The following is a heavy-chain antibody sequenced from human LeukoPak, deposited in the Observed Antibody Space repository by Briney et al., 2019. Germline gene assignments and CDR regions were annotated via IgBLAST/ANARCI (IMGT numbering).Heavy chain of an antibody. V-gene: IGHV3-23*01. CDR1: ESTFSDYA. Sequence: GGSLRLSCAASESTFSDYAMTWVRQAPGKGLEWVSTITSSGDRTFYADAVKGRFTISRDNSKNILNLQMNSLRVEDTAVYYCARVQLVPTSGDGFDIWGPGTIVAVSS. D-gene: IGHD2-2*01. CDR3: ARVQLVPTSGDGFDI. J-gene: IGHJ3*02. CDR2: ITSSGDRT.